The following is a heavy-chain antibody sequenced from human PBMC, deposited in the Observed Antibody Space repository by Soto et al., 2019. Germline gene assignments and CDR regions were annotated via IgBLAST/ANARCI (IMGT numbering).Heavy chain of an antibody. Sequence: PGGSLRLSCAASGFTFSSYGMHWVRQAPGKGLEWVAVISYDGSNKYYADSVKGRFTISRDNSKNTLYLQMNSLRAEDTAVYYCAKDRRDDSSGYYPSDYWGQGTLVTVSS. CDR2: ISYDGSNK. V-gene: IGHV3-30*18. CDR3: AKDRRDDSSGYYPSDY. D-gene: IGHD3-22*01. CDR1: GFTFSSYG. J-gene: IGHJ4*02.